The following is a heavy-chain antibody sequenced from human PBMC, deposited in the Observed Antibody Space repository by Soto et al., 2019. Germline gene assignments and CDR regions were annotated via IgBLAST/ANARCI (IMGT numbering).Heavy chain of an antibody. V-gene: IGHV4-39*01. J-gene: IGHJ6*02. CDR1: GGSISSSSYY. CDR3: ACIFSGGDGNGIYYYGMDV. Sequence: SEALSVTCTVSGGSISSSSYYWGWIRQPPGKGLEWIGSIYYSGSTYYNPSLKSRVTISVDTSKNQFSLKLSSVTAADTAVYYCACIFSGGDGNGIYYYGMDVWGQGTTVTVSS. D-gene: IGHD3-3*02. CDR2: IYYSGST.